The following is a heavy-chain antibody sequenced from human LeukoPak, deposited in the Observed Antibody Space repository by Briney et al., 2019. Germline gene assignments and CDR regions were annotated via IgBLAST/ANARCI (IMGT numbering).Heavy chain of an antibody. J-gene: IGHJ4*02. D-gene: IGHD6-19*01. CDR1: GGSISSYY. Sequence: SETLSLTCTVSGGSISSYYWSWIRQPAGKGLEWIGRIYTSRGTYYNPSLESRVTISADMSKNQISLKLSFVTAADTAVYYCAREDGEEYSSGWYKRNYFDNWGQGTRVTVSS. CDR2: IYTSRGT. V-gene: IGHV4-4*07. CDR3: AREDGEEYSSGWYKRNYFDN.